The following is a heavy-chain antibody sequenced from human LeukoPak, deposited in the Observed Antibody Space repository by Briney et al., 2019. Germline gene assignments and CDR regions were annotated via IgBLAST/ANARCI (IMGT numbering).Heavy chain of an antibody. J-gene: IGHJ6*02. Sequence: GGSLRLSCAASGFTFTSYWMNWVRQPPGKGLVWVSRLISDGSITSYADSVKGRFTISRDNAKNTLYLQLNSLGAEDTGVYYCARGWGDGMDVWGQGTTVTVSS. CDR3: ARGWGDGMDV. V-gene: IGHV3-74*01. CDR2: LISDGSIT. CDR1: GFTFTSYW. D-gene: IGHD3-16*01.